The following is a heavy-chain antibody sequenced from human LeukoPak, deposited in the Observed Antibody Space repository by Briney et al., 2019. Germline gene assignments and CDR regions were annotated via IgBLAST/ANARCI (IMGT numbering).Heavy chain of an antibody. CDR2: VCHTGST. J-gene: IGHJ5*02. CDR3: ARQGTMTRGGYWLDP. Sequence: TETMILTCSVSGAYLNTGNLCWRWIRKKQGKGLESIGSVCHTGSTYSNPSLNSRVTISADTSKNQFSLKMSSFTAGDTAVYYCARQGTMTRGGYWLDPWGQGTLVTVSS. CDR1: GAYLNTGNLC. D-gene: IGHD3-10*01. V-gene: IGHV4-39*01.